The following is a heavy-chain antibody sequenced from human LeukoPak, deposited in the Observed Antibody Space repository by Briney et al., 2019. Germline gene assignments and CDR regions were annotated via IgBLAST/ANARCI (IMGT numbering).Heavy chain of an antibody. V-gene: IGHV4-4*07. CDR3: VRDGPSWGLL. CDR1: GGSIGTYY. J-gene: IGHJ4*02. D-gene: IGHD7-27*01. Sequence: PSETLSLTCTVSGGSIGTYYWSWIRQPGGKGLEWIGRIFTTWGANYNPSLKSRVTMSLDTSKNLFSLKLNSVTAADTAVYYCVRDGPSWGLLWGQGALVTVSS. CDR2: IFTTWGA.